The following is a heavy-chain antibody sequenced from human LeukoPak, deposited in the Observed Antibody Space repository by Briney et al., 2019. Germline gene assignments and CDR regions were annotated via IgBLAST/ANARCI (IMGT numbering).Heavy chain of an antibody. CDR2: IYYSGST. D-gene: IGHD2-2*01. V-gene: IGHV4-59*01. J-gene: IGHJ5*02. CDR3: ARGRPDRQLLAWCDP. Sequence: SETLSLTCTVSVGSFSTNYWSWIRQPPGKGLEWIGYIYYSGSTNYNPSLKSRVTISVDTAKNQFSLKLSSVTAADTAVYYCARGRPDRQLLAWCDPSGQGTLVTVSS. CDR1: VGSFSTNY.